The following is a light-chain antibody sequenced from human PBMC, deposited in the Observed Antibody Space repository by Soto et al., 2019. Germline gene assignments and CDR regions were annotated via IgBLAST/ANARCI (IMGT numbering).Light chain of an antibody. CDR2: GAF. J-gene: IGKJ2*01. CDR1: QSVGSS. Sequence: EIVMTQSPATLSVSPGEGATLSCRASQSVGSSLAWYQQKPGQAPRILIYGAFTRVTGIPARFSGSGSGTEFTLTISSLQSEDFAVYYCPQYINWPVYTFGQGTKLAIK. CDR3: PQYINWPVYT. V-gene: IGKV3-15*01.